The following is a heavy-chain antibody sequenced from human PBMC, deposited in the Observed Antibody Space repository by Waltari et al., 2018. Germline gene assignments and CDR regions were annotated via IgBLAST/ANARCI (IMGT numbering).Heavy chain of an antibody. CDR2: ISGSGGST. D-gene: IGHD3-3*01. CDR1: GFTFSSYA. J-gene: IGHJ6*02. V-gene: IGHV3-23*01. Sequence: EVQLLESGGGLVQPGGSLRLSCAASGFTFSSYAMSWVRQAPGKGLEWVSAISGSGGSTYYADPGKGRFTISRDNSKNTLYLQMNSLRAEDTAVYYCAKDNPGDSAIFGVGHYGMDVWGQGTTVTVSS. CDR3: AKDNPGDSAIFGVGHYGMDV.